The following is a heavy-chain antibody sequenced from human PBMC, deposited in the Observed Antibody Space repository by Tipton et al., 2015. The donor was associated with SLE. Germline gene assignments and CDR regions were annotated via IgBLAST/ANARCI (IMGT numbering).Heavy chain of an antibody. CDR3: ARGWLTGAAFDI. V-gene: IGHV1-3*01. D-gene: IGHD7-27*01. Sequence: QLVQSGAEVKKPGASVRVSCKASGYTFTSYAMHWVRQDPGQRLEWMGWINAGNGNTKYSQKFQGRVTITRDTSASTAYMELSSLRSEDTAVYYCARGWLTGAAFDIWGQGTMVTVAS. CDR2: INAGNGNT. J-gene: IGHJ3*02. CDR1: GYTFTSYA.